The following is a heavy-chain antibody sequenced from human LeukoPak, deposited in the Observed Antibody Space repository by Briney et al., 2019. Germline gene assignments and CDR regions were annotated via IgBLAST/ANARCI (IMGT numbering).Heavy chain of an antibody. CDR3: ARSRSWAVAGIFDY. CDR1: GFTFSSYG. CDR2: IRYDGSNK. Sequence: PGGSLRLSCAASGFTFSSYGMHWVRQAPGKGLEWVAFIRYDGSNKYYADSVKGRFTISRDNSKNTLYLQMNSLRAEDTAVYYCARSRSWAVAGIFDYWGQGTLVTVSS. D-gene: IGHD6-19*01. V-gene: IGHV3-33*08. J-gene: IGHJ4*02.